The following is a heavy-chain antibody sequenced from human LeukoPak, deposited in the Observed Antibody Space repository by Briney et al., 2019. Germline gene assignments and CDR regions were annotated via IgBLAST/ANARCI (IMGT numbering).Heavy chain of an antibody. CDR2: IYYSGST. Sequence: SETLSLTCTVSGGSISSYYWSWIRQPPGKGLEWIGYIYYSGSTNYNPSLKSRVTISVDTSKNQFSLKLSSVTAADTAVYYCVRQVWDNWFDFWGQGTLVTVSS. J-gene: IGHJ5*01. V-gene: IGHV4-59*08. CDR1: GGSISSYY. D-gene: IGHD7-27*01. CDR3: VRQVWDNWFDF.